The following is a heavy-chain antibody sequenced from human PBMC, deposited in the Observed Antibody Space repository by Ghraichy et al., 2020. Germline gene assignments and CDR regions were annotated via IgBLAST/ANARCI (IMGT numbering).Heavy chain of an antibody. CDR1: GFTFSSYA. Sequence: GGSLRLSCAASGFTFSSYAMSWVRQAPGKGLEWVSAISGSGGSTYYADSVKGRFTISRDNSKNTLYLQMNSLRAEDTAVYYCAKDPEDCSSTSCYVGGFDYWGQGTLVTVSS. V-gene: IGHV3-23*01. D-gene: IGHD2-2*01. CDR3: AKDPEDCSSTSCYVGGFDY. J-gene: IGHJ4*02. CDR2: ISGSGGST.